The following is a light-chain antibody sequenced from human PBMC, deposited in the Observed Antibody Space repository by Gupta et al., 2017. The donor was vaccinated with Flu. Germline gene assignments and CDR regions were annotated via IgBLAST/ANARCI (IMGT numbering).Light chain of an antibody. Sequence: SSDVGGYNYVSWYQQHPGKAPKLMIYEVSNRPSGVSNRFSGSKSGNTASLTISGLQAEDEADYYCSSYTSSSTLYVFGTGTKVTVL. CDR1: SSDVGGYNY. J-gene: IGLJ1*01. V-gene: IGLV2-14*01. CDR3: SSYTSSSTLYV. CDR2: EVS.